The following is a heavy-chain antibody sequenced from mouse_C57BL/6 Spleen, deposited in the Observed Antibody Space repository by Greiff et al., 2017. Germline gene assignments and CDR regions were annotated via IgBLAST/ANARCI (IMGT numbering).Heavy chain of an antibody. V-gene: IGHV1-74*01. D-gene: IGHD3-2*02. J-gene: IGHJ3*01. CDR3: AIEGEGRQLRLRFAY. CDR2: IHPSDSDT. CDR1: GYTFTSYW. Sequence: QVQLQQPGAELVKPGASVKVSCKASGYTFTSYWMHWVKQRPGQGLEWIGRIHPSDSDTNYNQKFKGKATLTVDESSSTAYMQLSSLTSEDSAVYYCAIEGEGRQLRLRFAYWGQGTLVTVSA.